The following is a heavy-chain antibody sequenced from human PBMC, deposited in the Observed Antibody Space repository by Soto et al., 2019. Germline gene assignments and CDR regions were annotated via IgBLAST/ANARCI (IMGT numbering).Heavy chain of an antibody. Sequence: GGSLRLSCAASGFTFSHYWMHWVRQVPGKGLVWVSRISGDGSSTSYADSGKGRFTISRDNAKDTLYLQMNSLRGEDTAVYYCARDHRISMVRGVPDYWGQGTLVTVSS. CDR1: GFTFSHYW. V-gene: IGHV3-74*01. CDR3: ARDHRISMVRGVPDY. D-gene: IGHD3-10*01. J-gene: IGHJ4*02. CDR2: ISGDGSST.